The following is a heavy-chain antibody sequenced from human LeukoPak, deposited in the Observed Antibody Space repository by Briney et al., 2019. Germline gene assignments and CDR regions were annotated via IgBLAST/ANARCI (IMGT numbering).Heavy chain of an antibody. Sequence: GASVKVSCKASAYTFTNYAMNWVRQAPGQGLEWMGWINTNTGNPTYAQGFTGRFVFSLDTSVSTAYLQISSLKAEDTAVYYCARGRESSSWNRGKARRGYFDYWGQGTLVTVSS. V-gene: IGHV7-4-1*02. J-gene: IGHJ4*02. CDR2: INTNTGNP. CDR3: ARGRESSSWNRGKARRGYFDY. CDR1: AYTFTNYA. D-gene: IGHD6-13*01.